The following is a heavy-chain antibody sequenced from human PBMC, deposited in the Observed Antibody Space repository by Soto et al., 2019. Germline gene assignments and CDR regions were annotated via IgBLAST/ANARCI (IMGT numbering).Heavy chain of an antibody. CDR3: ARDLSDSSGYYWYFQH. Sequence: GGALRLACAASGFTFSSYSMHWVRQAPGKGLERVAVISYDGSNKYYADTVKGRFTISRDNSKNTLYLQMNSLRAEDTAVYYCARDLSDSSGYYWYFQHWGQGTLVTVSS. J-gene: IGHJ1*01. V-gene: IGHV3-30-3*01. D-gene: IGHD3-22*01. CDR2: ISYDGSNK. CDR1: GFTFSSYS.